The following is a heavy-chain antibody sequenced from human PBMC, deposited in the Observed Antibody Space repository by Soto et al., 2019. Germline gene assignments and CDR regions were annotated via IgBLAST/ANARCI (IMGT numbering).Heavy chain of an antibody. J-gene: IGHJ6*04. CDR1: GFTFSSYW. Sequence: EVQLVESGGGLVQPGGSLRLSCAASGFTFSSYWMSWFRQAPGKGLEWVANIKQDGSEKYYVDSVKGRFTISRDNAKNSLYLQMNSLRAADTAVYYCAREGLYDSPMDVWGKGTTVTVSA. CDR3: AREGLYDSPMDV. D-gene: IGHD3-22*01. CDR2: IKQDGSEK. V-gene: IGHV3-7*01.